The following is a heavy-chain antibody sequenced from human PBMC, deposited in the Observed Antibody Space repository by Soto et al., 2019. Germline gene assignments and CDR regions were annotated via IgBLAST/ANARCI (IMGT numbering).Heavy chain of an antibody. D-gene: IGHD2-15*01. CDR1: GGTFSSYA. Sequence: QVQLVQSGAEVKKPGSSVKVSCKASGGTFSSYAISWVRQAPGQGLEWMGGIIPIFGTANYAQKFQGRVTITADESRSTAYMELSSLRSEDTAVYYCARLIAATSQGPNWFDPWGQGTLVTVSS. CDR3: ARLIAATSQGPNWFDP. CDR2: IIPIFGTA. J-gene: IGHJ5*02. V-gene: IGHV1-69*01.